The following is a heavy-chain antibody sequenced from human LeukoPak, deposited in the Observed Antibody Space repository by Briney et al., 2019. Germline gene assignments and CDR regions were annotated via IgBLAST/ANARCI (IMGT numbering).Heavy chain of an antibody. V-gene: IGHV3-21*01. J-gene: IGHJ5*02. CDR1: GFTFSSYS. CDR3: ARDRWDSSGYNSDWFDP. Sequence: GSLRLYCAASGFTFSSYSMNWARQAPGKGLEWVSSISSSSSYIYYADSVKGRFTISRDNAKNSLYLQMNSLRAEDTAVYYCARDRWDSSGYNSDWFDPWGQGTLVTVSS. CDR2: ISSSSSYI. D-gene: IGHD3-22*01.